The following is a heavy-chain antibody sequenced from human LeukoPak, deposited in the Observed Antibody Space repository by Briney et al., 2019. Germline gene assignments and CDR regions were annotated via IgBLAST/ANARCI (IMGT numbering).Heavy chain of an antibody. J-gene: IGHJ4*02. Sequence: ASVNVSCKVSGYTLTELSMHWVRQAPGKGLEWMGGFDPEDGETIYAQKFQGRVTMTEDTSTDTAYMELSSLRSEDTAVYYCATAFYDSSGYYRIFDYWGQGTLVTVSS. D-gene: IGHD3-22*01. V-gene: IGHV1-24*01. CDR3: ATAFYDSSGYYRIFDY. CDR1: GYTLTELS. CDR2: FDPEDGET.